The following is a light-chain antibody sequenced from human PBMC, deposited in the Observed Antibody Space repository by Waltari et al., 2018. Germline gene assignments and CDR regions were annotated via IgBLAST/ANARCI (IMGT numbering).Light chain of an antibody. Sequence: QSALTQPASVSGSPGQSITISCSGPDSDVGPYDFVSWYQQHPGKAPHLIIYEVSNRPSGISNRFSASKSGNTASLTISGLQAEDEADYYCSSYTTSSAPGVFGTGTRVTVL. J-gene: IGLJ1*01. CDR3: SSYTTSSAPGV. CDR2: EVS. CDR1: DSDVGPYDF. V-gene: IGLV2-14*01.